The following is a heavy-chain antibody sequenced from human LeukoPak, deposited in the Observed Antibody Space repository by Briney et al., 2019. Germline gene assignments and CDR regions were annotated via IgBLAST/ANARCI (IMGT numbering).Heavy chain of an antibody. Sequence: GGSLRLSCAASGFTFSSYAMHWVRQAPGKGLEWVAVISYDGSNKYYADSVKGRFTISRDNSKNTLYLQMNSLRAEDTAVYYCVSGGYTYAYWGQGTLVTVSS. CDR3: VSGGYTYAY. CDR1: GFTFSSYA. CDR2: ISYDGSNK. V-gene: IGHV3-30-3*01. J-gene: IGHJ4*02. D-gene: IGHD5-18*01.